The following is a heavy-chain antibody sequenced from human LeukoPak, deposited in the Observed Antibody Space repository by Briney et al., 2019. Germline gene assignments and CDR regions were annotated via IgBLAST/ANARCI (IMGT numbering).Heavy chain of an antibody. D-gene: IGHD6-6*01. CDR3: ARAMSIAARLQTIFDY. Sequence: ASVKVSCKASGYTFTGYYIHWVRQAPGQGLEWMGWINTNSGGTNHAQKFQGRVTMTRDTSISTAYMELSRLRSDDTAVYYCARAMSIAARLQTIFDYWGQGTLVTVSS. CDR1: GYTFTGYY. V-gene: IGHV1-2*02. J-gene: IGHJ4*02. CDR2: INTNSGGT.